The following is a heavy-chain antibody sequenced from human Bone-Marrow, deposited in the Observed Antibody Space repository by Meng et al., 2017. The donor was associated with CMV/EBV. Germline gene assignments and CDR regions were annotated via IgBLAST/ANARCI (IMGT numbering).Heavy chain of an antibody. D-gene: IGHD6-19*01. J-gene: IGHJ6*02. CDR3: ARGGSSAWYYYYGVDV. V-gene: IGHV1-18*01. Sequence: ASVKVSCKASGYTFSNYGNTWVRQAPGQGLEWMGWITVYNGDTTYAQKFQGRVTMTTDTSTTTAYMELRSLTSDDTAVYFCARGGSSAWYYYYGVDVWGQGTTVTVSS. CDR2: ITVYNGDT. CDR1: GYTFSNYG.